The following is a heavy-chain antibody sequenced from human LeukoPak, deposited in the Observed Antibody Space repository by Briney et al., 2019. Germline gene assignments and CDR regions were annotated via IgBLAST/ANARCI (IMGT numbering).Heavy chain of an antibody. Sequence: GGSLRLSCAASGVTLSTYAMSWARQAPGKGLEWVSGISGSGDSTYYADSVKGRFTISRDNSKNTLYLQMNSLRVEDTAAYYCAKVRAPSGWFNSDYWGQGTLVTVSS. CDR3: AKVRAPSGWFNSDY. V-gene: IGHV3-23*01. CDR2: ISGSGDST. D-gene: IGHD6-19*01. CDR1: GVTLSTYA. J-gene: IGHJ4*02.